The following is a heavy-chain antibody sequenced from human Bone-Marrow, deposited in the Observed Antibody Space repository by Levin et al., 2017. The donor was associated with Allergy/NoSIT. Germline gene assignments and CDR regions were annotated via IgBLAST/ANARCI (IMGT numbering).Heavy chain of an antibody. V-gene: IGHV3-72*01. J-gene: IGHJ6*04. CDR1: GFTFTDHY. CDR2: IANKGGNYNT. Sequence: GESLKISCAGSGFTFTDHYIDWVRQAPGMGLEWVGRIANKGGNYNTQYAASVKGRFTISRDDSKNSVYLQMSSLKTEDTAVYYCAYVGHSYGLDVWGEGTAVTVSS. CDR3: AYVGHSYGLDV. D-gene: IGHD5-12*01.